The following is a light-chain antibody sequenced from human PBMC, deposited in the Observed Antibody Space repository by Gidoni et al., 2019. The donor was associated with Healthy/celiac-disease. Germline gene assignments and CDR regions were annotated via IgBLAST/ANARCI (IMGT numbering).Light chain of an antibody. CDR2: DVS. V-gene: IGLV2-14*01. J-gene: IGLJ1*01. CDR1: RRDVGGYNY. Sequence: QSALTQPASVSGAPGQAITISCTGTRRDVGGYNYVPWYQQHPGTAPKLIIYDVSTRASGVSKRFSGSKSGNTASLTISGLQAEDEADYYCSSYTSSSTYVFGTGTKVTVL. CDR3: SSYTSSSTYV.